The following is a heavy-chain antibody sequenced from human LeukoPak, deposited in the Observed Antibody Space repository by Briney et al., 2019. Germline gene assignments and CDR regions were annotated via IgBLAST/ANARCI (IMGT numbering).Heavy chain of an antibody. CDR1: GYTFTSYG. Sequence: SCKASGYTFTSYGMHWVRQAPGKGLEWVAVIWYDGSNKYYADSVKGRFTISRDNSKNTLYLQMNSLRAEDTAVYYCASGARGSQIDYWGQGTLVTVSS. CDR3: ASGARGSQIDY. J-gene: IGHJ4*02. V-gene: IGHV3-33*01. CDR2: IWYDGSNK. D-gene: IGHD3-16*01.